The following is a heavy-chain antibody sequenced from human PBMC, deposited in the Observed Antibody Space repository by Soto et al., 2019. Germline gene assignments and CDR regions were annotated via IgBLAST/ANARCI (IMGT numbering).Heavy chain of an antibody. V-gene: IGHV1-2*04. D-gene: IGHD6-19*01. CDR2: INPNSGTT. Sequence: QVPLVQSGAEVKKPGASVKVSCRASGYSFTGYYIHWVRQAPGQGLEWMGWINPNSGTTNYAQKFQGWVSMTRDTSISTAYMELTSPRSDDTAVYYCARDMDSSLGAAILDMWGQGTMVTVSS. CDR3: ARDMDSSLGAAILDM. J-gene: IGHJ3*02. CDR1: GYSFTGYY.